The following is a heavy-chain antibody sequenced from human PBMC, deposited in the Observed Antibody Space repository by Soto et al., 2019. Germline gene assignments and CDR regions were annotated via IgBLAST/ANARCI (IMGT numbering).Heavy chain of an antibody. CDR1: GGTFSSYA. CDR3: ARDEPDLTIFGVVIADY. V-gene: IGHV1-69*13. Sequence: SVNESCKASGGTFSSYAISWVRQAPGQGLEWMGGIIPIFGTANYAQKFQGRVTITADESTSTAYMELSSLRAEDTAVYYCARDEPDLTIFGVVIADYWGQGTLVTVSS. CDR2: IIPIFGTA. J-gene: IGHJ4*02. D-gene: IGHD3-3*01.